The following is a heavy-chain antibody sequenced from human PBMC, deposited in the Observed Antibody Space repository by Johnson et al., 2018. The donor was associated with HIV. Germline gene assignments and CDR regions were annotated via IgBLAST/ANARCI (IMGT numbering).Heavy chain of an antibody. CDR2: MWYDGSNK. J-gene: IGHJ3*02. CDR1: GFSFSSYG. CDR3: ARGDNYYDSSGYYFAFDI. V-gene: IGHV3-33*01. D-gene: IGHD3-22*01. Sequence: QVQLVESGGGVVQPGRSLRLSCAASGFSFSSYGMHWVRQLPGKGLEWVAVMWYDGSNKSYGDSVKGRFTNSRDNSMDTLSLQMNSLRNEDTAVYYCARGDNYYDSSGYYFAFDIWGQGTMVTVSS.